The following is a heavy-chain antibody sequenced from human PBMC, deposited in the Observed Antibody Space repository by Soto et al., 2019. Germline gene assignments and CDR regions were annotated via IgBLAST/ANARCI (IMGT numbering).Heavy chain of an antibody. D-gene: IGHD6-6*01. CDR3: ASGWGYSSSSPH. CDR2: IYYSGST. V-gene: IGHV4-39*01. Sequence: QLQLQESGPGLVKPSETLSLTCTVSGGSISSSSYYWGWIRQPPGKGLEWIGSIYYSGSTYYNPSLKSRVTISVDTSKNQFSLKLSSVTAADTAVYYCASGWGYSSSSPHWGQGTLVTVSS. J-gene: IGHJ4*02. CDR1: GGSISSSSYY.